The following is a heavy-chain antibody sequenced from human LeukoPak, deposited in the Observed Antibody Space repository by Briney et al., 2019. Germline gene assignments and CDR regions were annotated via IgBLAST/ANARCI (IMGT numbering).Heavy chain of an antibody. J-gene: IGHJ5*02. V-gene: IGHV4-59*01. D-gene: IGHD3-10*01. CDR2: IYYSGST. CDR3: ARDLSDPNNMVRGVGRNWFDP. Sequence: SETLSLTCTVSGGSISSYYWSWIRQPPGKGLEWIGYIYYSGSTNYNPSLKSRVTISVDTSKNQFSLKLSSVTAADTAVYYCARDLSDPNNMVRGVGRNWFDPWGQGTLVTVSS. CDR1: GGSISSYY.